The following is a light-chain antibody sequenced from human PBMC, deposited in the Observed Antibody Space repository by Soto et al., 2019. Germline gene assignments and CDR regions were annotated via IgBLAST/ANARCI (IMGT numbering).Light chain of an antibody. CDR2: GAS. CDR3: QQRSKWRT. V-gene: IGKV3-15*01. J-gene: IGKJ1*01. CDR1: QRVSSN. Sequence: EIVMTQSPATLSVSPGERAALSFRASQRVSSNVAWYQQKPGQAPRLLLYGASARATGVPARFSGSGFGTDYTLTISSLEPEDFAVYYCQQRSKWRTFGQGTKV.